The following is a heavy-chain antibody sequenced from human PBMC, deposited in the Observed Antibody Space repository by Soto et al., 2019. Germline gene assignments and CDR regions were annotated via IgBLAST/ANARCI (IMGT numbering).Heavy chain of an antibody. CDR3: ARGDTSFDI. CDR2: IIPLVEMA. J-gene: IGHJ2*01. Sequence: QVQLVRSGPEVKKPGSWVKVSCTASGGTLTSYTINWVRQAPGQGLEWMGRIIPLVEMANYAQKFQGRITITANTSTSAPYMELSSLRSEDTAVYYCARGDTSFDIWGRGTLITVSS. CDR1: GGTLTSYT. V-gene: IGHV1-69*02. D-gene: IGHD3-10*01.